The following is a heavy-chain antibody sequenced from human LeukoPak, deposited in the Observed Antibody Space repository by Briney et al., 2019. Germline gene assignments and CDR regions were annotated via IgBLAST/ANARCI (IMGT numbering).Heavy chain of an antibody. V-gene: IGHV3-21*01. CDR2: ISSSSSYI. Sequence: PGGSLRLSCAASGFTVSGNYMSWVRQAPGKGLEWVSSISSSSSYIFYADSVKGRFTISRDNAKNSLYLQMNSLRAEDTAVYYCARAEGTGFFDSWGQGTLVTVSS. D-gene: IGHD6-19*01. CDR1: GFTVSGNY. CDR3: ARAEGTGFFDS. J-gene: IGHJ4*02.